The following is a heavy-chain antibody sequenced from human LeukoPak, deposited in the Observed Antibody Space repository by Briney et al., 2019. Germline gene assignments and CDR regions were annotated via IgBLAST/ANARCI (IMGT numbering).Heavy chain of an antibody. CDR1: GFTFSSYA. D-gene: IGHD3-3*01. Sequence: PGGSLRLSCAASGFTFSSYAMSWVRQAPGKGLEWVSGIGSGGSTYSADSVKGRFTISRDNSKNTLYLQMNSLRAEDTAVYYCAKHTSYYYYYMDVWGKGTTVTVSS. J-gene: IGHJ6*03. CDR3: AKHTSYYYYYMDV. V-gene: IGHV3-23*01. CDR2: IGSGGST.